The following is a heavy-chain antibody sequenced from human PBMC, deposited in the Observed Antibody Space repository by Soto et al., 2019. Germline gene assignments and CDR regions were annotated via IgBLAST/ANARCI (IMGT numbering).Heavy chain of an antibody. J-gene: IGHJ6*02. V-gene: IGHV1-58*01. CDR1: GFTFTSSA. CDR2: IVVGSGNT. CDR3: AAEVGSWYVAVWGGMDV. Sequence: ASVKVSCKASGFTFTSSAVQWVRQARGQRLEWIGWIVVGSGNTNYAQKFQERVTITRDMSTSTAYMELSSLRSEDTAVYYCAAEVGSWYVAVWGGMDVWGQGTTVTVSS. D-gene: IGHD6-13*01.